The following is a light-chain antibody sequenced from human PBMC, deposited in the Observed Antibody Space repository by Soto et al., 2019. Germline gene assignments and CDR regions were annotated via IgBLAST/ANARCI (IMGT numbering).Light chain of an antibody. CDR1: QSFSMQ. V-gene: IGKV1-5*03. CDR2: QHS. J-gene: IGKJ1*01. CDR3: LQYQRYWT. Sequence: DIQMTQSPSTLSASVGDRVSITCRASQSFSMQLAWYKQKPGKAPNLLIYQHSNLETGVPSRFTGSGSRTEFTLTISSVQPDELAPYSCLQYQRYWTFGQGTKLGVK.